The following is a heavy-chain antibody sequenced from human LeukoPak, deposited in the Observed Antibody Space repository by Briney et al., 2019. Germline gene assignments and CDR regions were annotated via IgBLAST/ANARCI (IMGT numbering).Heavy chain of an antibody. J-gene: IGHJ6*03. Sequence: GGSLRLSCAASGFTSSNYRMNWVRQAPGKGLEWVSSISSSSIYIYYADSLKGRFTISRDNAKNSLYLQMNSLRAEDTAVYYCARAPWELPNTYYYYYMDVWGKGTTVTVSS. CDR2: ISSSSIYI. V-gene: IGHV3-21*01. CDR3: ARAPWELPNTYYYYYMDV. D-gene: IGHD1-26*01. CDR1: GFTSSNYR.